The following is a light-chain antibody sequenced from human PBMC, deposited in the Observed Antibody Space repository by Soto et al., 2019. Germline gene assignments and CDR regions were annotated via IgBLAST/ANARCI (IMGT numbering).Light chain of an antibody. CDR2: QIS. CDR3: MQATQLPLT. CDR1: QRLVHSDGNTY. V-gene: IGKV2-24*01. Sequence: DIVLTQTPLSSPVTVGQPASISCRSSQRLVHSDGNTYLSWLQQRPGQPPRLLIYQISNRFSGVPDRFTGSGAGADFTLKSSRVEAEDGGTYYCMQATQLPLTFGGGTKVKIK. J-gene: IGKJ4*01.